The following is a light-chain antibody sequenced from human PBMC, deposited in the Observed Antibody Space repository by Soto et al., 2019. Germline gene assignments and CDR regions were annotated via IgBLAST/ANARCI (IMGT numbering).Light chain of an antibody. Sequence: AIRMTQSPSSLSASTGDRVTITCRASQGISSYLAWYQQKPGKAPKLLIYAASTLQSGVPSRFSGSGSGTDFTLTISCLQSEDFATYYWQQYYSYPPAFGPGTKVDIK. J-gene: IGKJ3*01. CDR3: QQYYSYPPA. CDR2: AAS. V-gene: IGKV1-8*01. CDR1: QGISSY.